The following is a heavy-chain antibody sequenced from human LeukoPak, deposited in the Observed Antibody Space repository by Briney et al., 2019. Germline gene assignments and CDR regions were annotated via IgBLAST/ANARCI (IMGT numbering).Heavy chain of an antibody. CDR3: ARGVRGVINNNWFDP. CDR2: IYSGGST. V-gene: IGHV3-53*01. J-gene: IGHJ5*02. CDR1: GFTVSSNY. Sequence: GGSLRLSCAASGFTVSSNYTSWVRQAPGKGLERVSVIYSGGSTYYADSVKSRFTISRDNSKNTLYLQMNSLRAEDTAVYYCARGVRGVINNNWFDPWGQGTLVTVSS. D-gene: IGHD3-10*01.